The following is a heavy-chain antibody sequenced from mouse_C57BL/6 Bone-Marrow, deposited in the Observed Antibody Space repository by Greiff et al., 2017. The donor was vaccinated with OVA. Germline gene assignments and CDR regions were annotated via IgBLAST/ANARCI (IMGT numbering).Heavy chain of an antibody. CDR3: ARCFPFAY. J-gene: IGHJ3*01. CDR2: INPNNGGT. V-gene: IGHV1-26*01. Sequence: EVQLQQSGPELVKPGASVKISCKASGYTFTDYYMNWVKQSHGKSLEWIGDINPNNGGTSYNQKFKGKATLTVDKSSSTAYMELRSLTSEDSAVYYCARCFPFAYWGQGTLVTVSA. CDR1: GYTFTDYY.